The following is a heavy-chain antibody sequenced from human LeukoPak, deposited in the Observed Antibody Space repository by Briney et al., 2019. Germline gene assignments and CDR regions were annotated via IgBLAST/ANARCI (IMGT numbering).Heavy chain of an antibody. CDR1: GGSISSYY. Sequence: SETLSLTCTVSGGSISSYYWSWLRQPPGKGLEWIGYIYYSGNTNYNPSLKSRVTISLDTSRNQFSLKLSSVTAADTAVYYCARRTDFWSGFFYWGQGILVTVSS. J-gene: IGHJ4*02. D-gene: IGHD3-3*01. CDR3: ARRTDFWSGFFY. V-gene: IGHV4-59*08. CDR2: IYYSGNT.